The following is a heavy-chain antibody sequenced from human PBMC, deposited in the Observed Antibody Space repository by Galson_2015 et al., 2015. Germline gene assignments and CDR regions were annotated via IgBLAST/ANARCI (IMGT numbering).Heavy chain of an antibody. D-gene: IGHD2-2*01. CDR3: ARGTPNYYYYYGMDV. V-gene: IGHV3-74*01. CDR2: INSDGSST. CDR1: GFTFSSYW. Sequence: SLRLSCAASGFTFSSYWMHWVRQAPGEGLVWVSRINSDGSSTSYADSVKGRFTISRDNAKNTLYLQMNSLRAEDTAVYYCARGTPNYYYYYGMDVWGQGTTVTVSS. J-gene: IGHJ6*02.